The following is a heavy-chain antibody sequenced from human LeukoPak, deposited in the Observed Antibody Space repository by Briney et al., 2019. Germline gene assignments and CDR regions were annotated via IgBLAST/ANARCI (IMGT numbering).Heavy chain of an antibody. D-gene: IGHD2-2*01. CDR1: GYTFTSYG. J-gene: IGHJ5*02. CDR2: ISAYNGNT. Sequence: ASEKVSCKASGYTFTSYGFSWVRQAPGQGLEWMGWISAYNGNTMYAQKLQGRVTMTTDTSTSTAYMELRSLRSDDTALYYCARDFRDCSSTSCHPWFDPWGQGTLVTVSS. CDR3: ARDFRDCSSTSCHPWFDP. V-gene: IGHV1-18*01.